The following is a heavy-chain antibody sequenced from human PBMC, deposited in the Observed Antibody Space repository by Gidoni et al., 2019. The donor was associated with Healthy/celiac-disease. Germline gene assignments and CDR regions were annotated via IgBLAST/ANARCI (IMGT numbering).Heavy chain of an antibody. V-gene: IGHV3-30-3*01. CDR2: ITYDGSNT. CDR1: AFSFSSYA. J-gene: IGHJ4*02. CDR3: ARSGPIWCGESEPYYLDD. D-gene: IGHD3-10*01. Sequence: QVQLVESGGGVVLPGRTLTLPCAASAFSFSSYAVHWVRQAPGKGLEWVAVITYDGSNTYYADSVKGRFTISRDNSKNTLYLQMNSLRAEDMAVYYCARSGPIWCGESEPYYLDDWGQGTLVTVSS.